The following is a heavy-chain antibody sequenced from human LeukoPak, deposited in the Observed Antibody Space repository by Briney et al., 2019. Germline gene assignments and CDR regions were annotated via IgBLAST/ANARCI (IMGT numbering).Heavy chain of an antibody. CDR1: GFTFSRYG. Sequence: GESLRLSCAASGFTFSRYGMHWVRQAPGKGLEWVAVISYDGSNKYYADSVKGRFTISRDNSKDTLYLQMNSLRAEDTAVYYCAKDRLGALYYYDSSGYYRLDYWGQGTLVTVSS. J-gene: IGHJ4*02. CDR3: AKDRLGALYYYDSSGYYRLDY. CDR2: ISYDGSNK. D-gene: IGHD3-22*01. V-gene: IGHV3-30*18.